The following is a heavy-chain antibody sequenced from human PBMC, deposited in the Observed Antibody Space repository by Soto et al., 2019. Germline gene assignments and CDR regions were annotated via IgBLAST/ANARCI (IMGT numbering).Heavy chain of an antibody. Sequence: PSETLSLTCAVSGGSISSGGYSWSWIRQPPGKGLEWIGYIYHSGSTYYNPSLKSRVTISVDRSKNQFSLKLSSVTAADTAVYYCARGLLYCSGGSCYPNAPYYGMDVWGQGTTVTVSS. D-gene: IGHD2-15*01. J-gene: IGHJ6*02. V-gene: IGHV4-30-2*01. CDR2: IYHSGST. CDR3: ARGLLYCSGGSCYPNAPYYGMDV. CDR1: GGSISSGGYS.